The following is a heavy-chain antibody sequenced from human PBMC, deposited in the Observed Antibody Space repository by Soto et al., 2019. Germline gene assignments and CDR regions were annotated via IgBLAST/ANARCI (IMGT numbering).Heavy chain of an antibody. V-gene: IGHV3-7*05. CDR2: IKEDGSET. CDR3: ARAVYGWGSSIY. CDR1: GFSFSNYW. J-gene: IGHJ4*02. D-gene: IGHD3-10*01. Sequence: EVQLVESGGGLVQPGGSLRLSCAASGFSFSNYWMSWVRQAPGKGLEWVANIKEDGSETYYVDSVKGRFTISRDNAKSSLYLQMNSLRVEDTAVYYCARAVYGWGSSIYWGQGTLLTVSS.